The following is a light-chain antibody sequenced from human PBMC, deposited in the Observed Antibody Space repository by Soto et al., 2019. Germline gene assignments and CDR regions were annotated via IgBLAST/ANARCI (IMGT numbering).Light chain of an antibody. V-gene: IGKV3D-11*01. Sequence: THSAATLSVSPGERATLSCRASQDVLTNLAWYQQKPGQAPRLLIYGASSRATGIPDRFSGSGSGTDFTLTISSLEPEGFAVYYRQQRAGSSTFGQGTKVDIK. CDR2: GAS. CDR3: QQRAGSST. J-gene: IGKJ1*01. CDR1: QDVLTN.